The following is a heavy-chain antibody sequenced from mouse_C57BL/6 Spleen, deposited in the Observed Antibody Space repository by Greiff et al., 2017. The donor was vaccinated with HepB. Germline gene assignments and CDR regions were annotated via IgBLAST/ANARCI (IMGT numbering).Heavy chain of an antibody. V-gene: IGHV3-6*01. CDR1: GYSITSGYY. J-gene: IGHJ4*01. CDR3: ARGSHYYAMDY. Sequence: VQLQQSGPGLVKPSQSLSLTCSVTGYSITSGYYWNWIRQFPGNKLEWMGYISYDGSNNYNPSLKNRISITRDTSKNQFFLKLNSVTTEDTATYYCARGSHYYAMDYWGQGTSVTVSS. CDR2: ISYDGSN.